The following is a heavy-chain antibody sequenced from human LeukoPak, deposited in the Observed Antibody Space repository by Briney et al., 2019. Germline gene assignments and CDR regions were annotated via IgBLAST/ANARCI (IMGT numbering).Heavy chain of an antibody. Sequence: GGSLRLSCAASGFTFSRYAMHWVRQAPGKGLEWVAVISRDGENQNYADSVKGRLTISRDDSKNTLFLQMNSLRADDTAVYYCARDPGYDSSGYWGYWGQGTLVTVSS. CDR3: ARDPGYDSSGYWGY. CDR2: ISRDGENQ. D-gene: IGHD3-22*01. J-gene: IGHJ4*02. V-gene: IGHV3-30*04. CDR1: GFTFSRYA.